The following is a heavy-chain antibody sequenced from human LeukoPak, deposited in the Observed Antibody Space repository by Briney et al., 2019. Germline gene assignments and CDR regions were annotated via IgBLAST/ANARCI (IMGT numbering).Heavy chain of an antibody. CDR3: ARGNTDSSGYYSQSVAY. V-gene: IGHV3-72*01. CDR1: GFTFSNHS. CDR2: IRNKPKTSTT. J-gene: IGHJ4*02. D-gene: IGHD3-22*01. Sequence: GGSLRLSCAASGFTFSNHSMDWVRQAPGKGLEWVGRIRNKPKTSTTAYAASVKGRFTISRDDSKNSLHLLMNSLKTGDTAVYYCARGNTDSSGYYSQSVAYWGQGTLLTVSS.